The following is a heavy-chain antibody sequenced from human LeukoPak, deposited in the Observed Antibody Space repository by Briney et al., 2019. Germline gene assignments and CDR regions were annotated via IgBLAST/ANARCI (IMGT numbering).Heavy chain of an antibody. J-gene: IGHJ3*02. CDR2: INPDGSIT. CDR1: GFTLSGYW. D-gene: IGHD3-3*01. Sequence: GGSLRLSCAASGFTLSGYWIHWVRQAPGKGLVWVARINPDGSITSYADSVKGRFTVSRDNSKNTLYLQMNSLRAEDTAVYYCAKYFSRDRVTIFDDAFHIWGQGTMVTVSS. CDR3: AKYFSRDRVTIFDDAFHI. V-gene: IGHV3-74*01.